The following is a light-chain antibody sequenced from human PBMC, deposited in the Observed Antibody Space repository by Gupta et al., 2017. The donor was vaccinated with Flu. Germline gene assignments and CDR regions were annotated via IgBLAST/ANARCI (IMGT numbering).Light chain of an antibody. Sequence: LSPLSASVGDRVTISCRASQNILTYLNWYQQKPGKAPKLLIYAASTLQSGVPSGFSGNGSGTDFTLTISSLQPEDFATYYCEQTYTTPRTFGQGTKLEIK. CDR3: EQTYTTPRT. J-gene: IGKJ2*01. CDR2: AAS. CDR1: QNILTY. V-gene: IGKV1-39*01.